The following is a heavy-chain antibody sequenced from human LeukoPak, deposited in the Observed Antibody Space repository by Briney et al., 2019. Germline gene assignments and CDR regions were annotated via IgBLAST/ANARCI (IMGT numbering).Heavy chain of an antibody. J-gene: IGHJ4*02. CDR2: ITDTGIRT. V-gene: IGHV3-23*01. Sequence: PGGSLRLSCVGSGFTFSSYAMTWVRQTPGKGLEWVSAITDTGIRTDYADSGKGRFTISRDNSKNTLYLQMNSLRAEDTAFYYCAKDYYYDTSGYYFAYDYWGQGTLVTVSS. CDR3: AKDYYYDTSGYYFAYDY. D-gene: IGHD3-22*01. CDR1: GFTFSSYA.